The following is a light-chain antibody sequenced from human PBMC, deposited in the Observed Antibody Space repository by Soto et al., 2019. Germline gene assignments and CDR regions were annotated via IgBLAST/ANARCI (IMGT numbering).Light chain of an antibody. CDR1: QSISSW. J-gene: IGKJ4*01. Sequence: DIQMTQSPSSVSASVGDRVTITCRASQSISSWLAWYQQKPGKAPKLLIYDASSLESGVPSRFSGSGSGTEFTLTISSLQPDDLATYYCQQYNSYSLTFGGGTKVDIK. CDR3: QQYNSYSLT. V-gene: IGKV1-5*01. CDR2: DAS.